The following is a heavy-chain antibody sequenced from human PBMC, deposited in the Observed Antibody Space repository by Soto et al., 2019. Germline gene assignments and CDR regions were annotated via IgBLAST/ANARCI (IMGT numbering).Heavy chain of an antibody. CDR1: GYSFTDSH. V-gene: IGHV1-2*02. D-gene: IGHD6-6*01. Sequence: XSVKVSCNAAGYSFTDSHIHWVRQASGQGLEWLGWINPRSGDTNYPQKFQGRITMTRDTAVSTAYMELTNLTSDDTAVYYCERDQHRFFTSSPEGAGLWGQGTLVTVSS. CDR2: INPRSGDT. J-gene: IGHJ4*02. CDR3: ERDQHRFFTSSPEGAGL.